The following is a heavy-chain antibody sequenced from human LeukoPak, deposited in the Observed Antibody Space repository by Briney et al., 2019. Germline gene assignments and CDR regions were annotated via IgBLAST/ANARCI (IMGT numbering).Heavy chain of an antibody. CDR1: GFTFSSYW. V-gene: IGHV3-74*01. CDR3: ASHYGDYSFFDY. J-gene: IGHJ4*02. CDR2: INGDGSTI. Sequence: GGSLRLSCAASGFTFSSYWMHWVRQAPGKGLVWVSHINGDGSTIRYAGSVEGRFTISRDNAKNTLYLQMNSLRAEDTAVYYCASHYGDYSFFDYWGQGTLVTVSS. D-gene: IGHD4-17*01.